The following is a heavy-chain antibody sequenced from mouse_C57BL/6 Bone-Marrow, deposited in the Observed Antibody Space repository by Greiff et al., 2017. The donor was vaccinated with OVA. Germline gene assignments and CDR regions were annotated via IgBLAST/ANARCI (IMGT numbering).Heavy chain of an antibody. J-gene: IGHJ3*01. Sequence: VNVVESGAELAKPGASVKLSCKASGYTFTSYWMHWVKQRHGQGLEWIGYINPSSGYTKYNQKFKDKATLTADKSSSTAYMQLSSLTYEDSAVYYCARDYSNWFAYWGQGTLVTVAA. V-gene: IGHV1-7*01. CDR2: INPSSGYT. D-gene: IGHD2-5*01. CDR1: GYTFTSYW. CDR3: ARDYSNWFAY.